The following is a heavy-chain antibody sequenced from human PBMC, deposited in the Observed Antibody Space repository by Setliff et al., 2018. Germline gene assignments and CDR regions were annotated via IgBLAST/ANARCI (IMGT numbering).Heavy chain of an antibody. D-gene: IGHD6-19*01. CDR2: ISAYNGCI. CDR1: GYTFTTYG. Sequence: VASVKVSCKASGYTFTTYGISWVRQAPGQGLEWMGWISAYNGCIIYAQKLQDRVTMTIDTSATTVYMELKSIRYDDTDVYYCVRSSAPQVVLAADFDFWGQGTPVTVSS. V-gene: IGHV1-18*01. CDR3: VRSSAPQVVLAADFDF. J-gene: IGHJ4*02.